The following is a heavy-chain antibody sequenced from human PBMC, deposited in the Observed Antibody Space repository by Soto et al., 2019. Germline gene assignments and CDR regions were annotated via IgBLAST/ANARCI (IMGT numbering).Heavy chain of an antibody. CDR1: GGSISSYY. V-gene: IGHV4-59*08. J-gene: IGHJ5*02. Sequence: SETLSLTCTVSGGSISSYYWSWIRQPPGKGLEWIGYIYYSGSTNYNPSLKSRVTISVDTSKNQFSLKLSSVTAADTAVYYCAGWVFGYSSSWYREGNWFDPWGQGTLVTVSS. CDR3: AGWVFGYSSSWYREGNWFDP. D-gene: IGHD6-13*01. CDR2: IYYSGST.